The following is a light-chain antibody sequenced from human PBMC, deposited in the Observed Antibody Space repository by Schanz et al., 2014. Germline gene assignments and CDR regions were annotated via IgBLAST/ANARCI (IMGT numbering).Light chain of an antibody. CDR2: DVS. Sequence: QSVLTQPASVSGSPGQSITIFCTGTSSDVGGYNYVSWYQQHPGKAPKLMLYDVSNRPLGISNRFSGSKSGNTASLTISGLQAEDEADYYCSSYTSSSTPVVFGGGTKLTVL. CDR1: SSDVGGYNY. CDR3: SSYTSSSTPVV. J-gene: IGLJ2*01. V-gene: IGLV2-14*01.